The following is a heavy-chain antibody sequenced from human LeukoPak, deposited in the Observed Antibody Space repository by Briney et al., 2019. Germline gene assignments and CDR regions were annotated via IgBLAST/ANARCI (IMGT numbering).Heavy chain of an antibody. V-gene: IGHV3-74*03. CDR2: SEGDDSTT. J-gene: IGHJ5*02. CDR1: GFTFSSYA. Sequence: GGSLRLSCAASGFTFSSYAMSWVRQAPGKGLVWVSRSEGDDSTTTYADSVKGRFTVSRDTAKNTLYLQMNSLRVEDTAVYYCAKLDWLDPWGQGTLVTVSP. CDR3: AKLDWLDP.